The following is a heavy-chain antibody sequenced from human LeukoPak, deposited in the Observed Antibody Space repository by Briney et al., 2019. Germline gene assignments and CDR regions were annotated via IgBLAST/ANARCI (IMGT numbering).Heavy chain of an antibody. Sequence: ASVKVSCKASGYTFTGYYMHWVRQAPGQGLEWMGWINPNSGGTNYAQKFQGRVTMNRDTSISTAYMELSRLRSDDTAVYYCARVRGYCSSTSCLYYFDYWGQGTLVTVSS. CDR1: GYTFTGYY. CDR2: INPNSGGT. V-gene: IGHV1-2*02. D-gene: IGHD2-2*01. CDR3: ARVRGYCSSTSCLYYFDY. J-gene: IGHJ4*02.